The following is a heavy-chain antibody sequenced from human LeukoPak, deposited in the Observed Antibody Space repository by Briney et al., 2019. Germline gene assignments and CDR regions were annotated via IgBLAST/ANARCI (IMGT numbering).Heavy chain of an antibody. J-gene: IGHJ3*02. D-gene: IGHD6-19*01. CDR2: INPNSGGT. Sequence: SVKVSYNASQGTFSSYAISWVRQAPGQGLEWVGWINPNSGGTNYARKFQGRVTMTRDTSISTAYLELSRLRSDDTALYYCAGLPGITVAGTRADSFDIWGQGQWSPSLQ. V-gene: IGHV1-2*02. CDR3: AGLPGITVAGTRADSFDI. CDR1: QGTFSSYA.